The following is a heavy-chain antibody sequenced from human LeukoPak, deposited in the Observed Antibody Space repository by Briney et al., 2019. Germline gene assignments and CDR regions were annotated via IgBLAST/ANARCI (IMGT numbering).Heavy chain of an antibody. V-gene: IGHV3-30*02. J-gene: IGHJ4*02. CDR2: IRYDGSNK. CDR3: VKVFHGSGSYYNFFDY. CDR1: GFTFSSYS. D-gene: IGHD3-10*01. Sequence: GGSLRLSCAASGFTFSSYSMNWVRQAPGKGLEWVAFIRYDGSNKYYADSVKGRFTISRDNSKNTLYLQMNSLRAEDTAVYYCVKVFHGSGSYYNFFDYWGQGTLVTVSS.